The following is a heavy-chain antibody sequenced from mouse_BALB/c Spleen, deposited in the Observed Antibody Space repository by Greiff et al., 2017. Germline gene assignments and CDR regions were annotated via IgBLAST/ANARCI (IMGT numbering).Heavy chain of an antibody. CDR3: ARGRLPGAMDY. CDR2: IDPANGNT. CDR1: GFNIKDTY. J-gene: IGHJ4*01. D-gene: IGHD1-2*01. Sequence: EVQRVESGAELVKPGASVKLSCTASGFNIKDTYMHWVKQRPEQGLEWIGRIDPANGNTKYDPKFQGKATITADTSSNTAYLQLSSLTSEDTAVYYCARGRLPGAMDYWGQGTSVTVSS. V-gene: IGHV14-3*02.